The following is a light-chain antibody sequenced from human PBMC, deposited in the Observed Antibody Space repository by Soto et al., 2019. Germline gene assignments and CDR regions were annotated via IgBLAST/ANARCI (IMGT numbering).Light chain of an antibody. CDR3: QSYDSSLSGDYV. Sequence: QAVVTQPPSVSGAPGQRVTISCTGSSSNIGAGYDVHWYQQLPGTAPKLLIYDNNNRPSGVPDRFSGSKSGTSASLAITGLQAEDEADYYCQSYDSSLSGDYVFGTGTKVTVL. CDR1: SSNIGAGYD. V-gene: IGLV1-40*01. J-gene: IGLJ1*01. CDR2: DNN.